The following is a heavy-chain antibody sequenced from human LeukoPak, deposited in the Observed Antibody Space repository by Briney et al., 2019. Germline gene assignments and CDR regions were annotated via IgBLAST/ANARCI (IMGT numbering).Heavy chain of an antibody. Sequence: ASVKVSCKASGYTFTGYHIHWVRQAPGQGLEWMGRINPSSGDTNFAQKFQGRVTMTRDSSITTAYMDLSSLTPDDTAVYFCARDQGSLTRSWYTGYWGQGTQVTVSS. CDR2: INPSSGDT. J-gene: IGHJ4*02. D-gene: IGHD6-13*01. V-gene: IGHV1-2*06. CDR3: ARDQGSLTRSWYTGY. CDR1: GYTFTGYH.